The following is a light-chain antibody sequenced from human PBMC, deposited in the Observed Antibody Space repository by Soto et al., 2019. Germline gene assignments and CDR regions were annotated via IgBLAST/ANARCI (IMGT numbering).Light chain of an antibody. J-gene: IGLJ3*02. CDR2: RNN. CDR3: AAWDDGLSGWV. Sequence: QSVLTQPPSASGTPGQRVTIPCSGSSSNIRINYVYWYQHLPGTAPKLLIYRNNQRPSGVPDRFSGSKSGTSASLAISGLRSEDEADYYCAAWDDGLSGWVFGGGTKLTVL. CDR1: SSNIRINY. V-gene: IGLV1-47*01.